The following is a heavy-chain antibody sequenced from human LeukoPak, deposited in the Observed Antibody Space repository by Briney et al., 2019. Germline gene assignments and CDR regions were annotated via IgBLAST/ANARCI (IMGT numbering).Heavy chain of an antibody. V-gene: IGHV3-48*03. D-gene: IGHD3-22*01. CDR1: GFTFSSYE. J-gene: IGHJ4*02. Sequence: GGSLRLSCAASGFTFSSYEMNWVRQAPGKGLEWVSYISSSGSTIYYADSVKGRFTISRDNAKNSLYLQMNSLRAEDTAVYYCAKVQGYYDSSGYVDYWGQGTLVTVSS. CDR2: ISSSGSTI. CDR3: AKVQGYYDSSGYVDY.